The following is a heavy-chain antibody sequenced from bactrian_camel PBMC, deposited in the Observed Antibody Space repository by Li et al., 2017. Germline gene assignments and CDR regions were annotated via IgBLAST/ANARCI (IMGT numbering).Heavy chain of an antibody. D-gene: IGHD3*01. CDR3: TKDRSYGTRNWVQST. Sequence: HVQLVESGGGSVQAGGSLKLSCKVSGHSRGSNCVGWYRLPPGRAPAEREGIAAIRRDGGETWYAASVKGRFTISRDNAKNMLYLQMNSLKPEDTAMYYCTKDRSYGTRNWVQSTRGQGTQVTVS. V-gene: IGHV3S45*01. CDR2: IRRDGGET. CDR1: GHSRGSNC. J-gene: IGHJ4*01.